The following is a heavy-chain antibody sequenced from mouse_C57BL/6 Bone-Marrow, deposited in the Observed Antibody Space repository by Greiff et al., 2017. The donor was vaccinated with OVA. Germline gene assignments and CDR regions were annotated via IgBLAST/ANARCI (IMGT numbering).Heavy chain of an antibody. CDR3: ARAGTSQATFGAMDY. CDR1: EYEFPSHD. CDR2: INSDGGST. D-gene: IGHD3-2*02. V-gene: IGHV5-2*03. Sequence: EVKLVESGGGLVQPGESLKLSCESNEYEFPSHDMSWVRKTPEKRLELVAAINSDGGSTYYPDTMERRFIISRDNTKKTLYLQMSSLRSEDTALYYCARAGTSQATFGAMDYWGQGTSVTVSS. J-gene: IGHJ4*01.